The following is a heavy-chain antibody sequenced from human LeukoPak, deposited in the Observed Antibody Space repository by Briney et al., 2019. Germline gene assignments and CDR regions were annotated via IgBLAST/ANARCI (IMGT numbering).Heavy chain of an antibody. V-gene: IGHV3-23*01. Sequence: GGSLRLSCAASEFTFSSYAMTWVRQAPGKGLEWVSSVSGSGTSTYYADSVKGRFTISRDNSKNTLYLQMNSLRADDTAVFYCAKENYDVLTAYSDYWGQGTLVTVSS. CDR1: EFTFSSYA. CDR2: VSGSGTST. CDR3: AKENYDVLTAYSDY. J-gene: IGHJ4*02. D-gene: IGHD3-9*01.